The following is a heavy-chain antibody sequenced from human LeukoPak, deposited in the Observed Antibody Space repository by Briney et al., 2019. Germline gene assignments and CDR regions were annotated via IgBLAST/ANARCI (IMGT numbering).Heavy chain of an antibody. D-gene: IGHD3-22*01. CDR2: IIPILGIA. J-gene: IGHJ4*02. Sequence: AAVKFSCKASGGTFSSYAISWVRQAPGQGLEWMGRIIPILGIANYAQKFQGRVTITADKSTSTASMELSSLRSEYTAVYYCARDYGGYYSFPHYWGQGTLVTVSS. CDR1: GGTFSSYA. V-gene: IGHV1-69*04. CDR3: ARDYGGYYSFPHY.